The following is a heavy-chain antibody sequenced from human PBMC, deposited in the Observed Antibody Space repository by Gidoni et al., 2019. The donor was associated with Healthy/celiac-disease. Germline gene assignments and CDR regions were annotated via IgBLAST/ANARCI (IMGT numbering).Heavy chain of an antibody. CDR3: ARTVLRFLEWLSIDFDY. J-gene: IGHJ4*02. V-gene: IGHV3-30-3*01. CDR2: ISYDGSNK. CDR1: GFTFSSYA. D-gene: IGHD3-3*01. Sequence: QVQLVESGGGVVQPGRSLRLSCAASGFTFSSYAMHWVRQAPGKGLEWVAVISYDGSNKYDADSVKGRFTISRDNSKNTLYLQMNSLRAEDTAVYYCARTVLRFLEWLSIDFDYWGQGTLVTVSS.